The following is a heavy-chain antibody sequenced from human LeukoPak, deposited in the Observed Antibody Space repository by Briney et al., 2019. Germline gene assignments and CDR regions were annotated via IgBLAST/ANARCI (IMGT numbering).Heavy chain of an antibody. J-gene: IGHJ4*02. CDR3: ARAIRYQLLSDY. V-gene: IGHV1-8*03. CDR2: MNPNSGNT. D-gene: IGHD2-2*01. Sequence: ASVKVSCTTSGYTFSTYDINWVRQAAGQGLEWMGWMNPNSGNTGFAQKFQGRATITRDTSITTAYLELSSLRSEDTAVYYCARAIRYQLLSDYWGPRTLVTVSS. CDR1: GYTFSTYD.